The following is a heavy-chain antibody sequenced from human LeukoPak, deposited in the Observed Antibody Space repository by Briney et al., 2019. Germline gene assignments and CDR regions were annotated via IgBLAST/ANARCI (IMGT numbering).Heavy chain of an antibody. D-gene: IGHD3-10*01. CDR2: IYWDDEK. J-gene: IGHJ5*02. Sequence: SGPTLGQPTQTLTLTFTFSGFPLSTSGVGVGWIRQPPGKALEWLALIYWDDEKRYSASLKSRLSITKDTSKNQVVLTMTNMDPVDTATYYCAHSTMVRGVTWFDPWGQGTLVSVSS. CDR3: AHSTMVRGVTWFDP. V-gene: IGHV2-5*02. CDR1: GFPLSTSGVG.